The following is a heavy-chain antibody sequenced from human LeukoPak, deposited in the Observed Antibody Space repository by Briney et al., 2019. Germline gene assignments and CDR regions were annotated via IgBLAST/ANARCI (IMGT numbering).Heavy chain of an antibody. Sequence: PSQTLSLTCNVSGGSISSGSYYWSWIRQPPGKGLEWIGYIYYSGSTNYNPSLKSRVTISVDTSKNQFSLKLSSVTAADTAVYYCARSYYYGSGSPYYRMDAWGQGTTVTVSS. CDR2: IYYSGST. CDR3: ARSYYYGSGSPYYRMDA. D-gene: IGHD3-10*01. J-gene: IGHJ6*02. CDR1: GGSISSGSYY. V-gene: IGHV4-61*01.